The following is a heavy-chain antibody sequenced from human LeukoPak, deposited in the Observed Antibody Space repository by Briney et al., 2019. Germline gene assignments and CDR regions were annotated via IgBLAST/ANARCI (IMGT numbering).Heavy chain of an antibody. CDR3: ARHRYSYGYADY. V-gene: IGHV4-59*08. J-gene: IGHJ4*02. Sequence: SETLSLTCTVSGGSINPYYWSWIRQPPGKGLEWIGYIYYSGSTNYNPSLKSRVTISVDTSKNQFSLKLSSVTAADTAVYYCARHRYSYGYADYWGQGTLVTVSS. D-gene: IGHD5-18*01. CDR1: GGSINPYY. CDR2: IYYSGST.